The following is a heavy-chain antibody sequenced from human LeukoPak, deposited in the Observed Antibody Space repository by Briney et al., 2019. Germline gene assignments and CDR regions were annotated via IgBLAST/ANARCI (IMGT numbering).Heavy chain of an antibody. V-gene: IGHV1-18*04. CDR3: ARESLGVATKSYDY. CDR2: ISAYNGNT. J-gene: IGHJ4*02. D-gene: IGHD5-12*01. Sequence: ASVKVSCKASGYTFTGYYMHWVRQAPGQGLEWMGWISAYNGNTNYAQKLQGRVTMTTDTSTSTAYMELRSLRSDDTAVYYCARESLGVATKSYDYWGQGTLITVSS. CDR1: GYTFTGYY.